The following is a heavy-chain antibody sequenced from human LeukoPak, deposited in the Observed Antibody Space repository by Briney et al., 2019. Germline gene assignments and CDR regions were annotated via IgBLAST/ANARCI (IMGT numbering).Heavy chain of an antibody. V-gene: IGHV4-34*01. CDR3: ARDDSYGRYFDWLSHGWRGAFDI. CDR1: GGSFSDYY. J-gene: IGHJ3*02. Sequence: PSETLSLTCAVYGGSFSDYYWTWIRQPPGKGLEWIGEIYHSGSTNYNPSLKSRVTISVDTSKNQFSLKLYSVTAADTAVYYCARDDSYGRYFDWLSHGWRGAFDIWGQGTMVTVSS. CDR2: IYHSGST. D-gene: IGHD3-9*01.